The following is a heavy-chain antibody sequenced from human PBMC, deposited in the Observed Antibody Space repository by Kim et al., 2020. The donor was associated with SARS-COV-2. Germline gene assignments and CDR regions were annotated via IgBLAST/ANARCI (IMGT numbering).Heavy chain of an antibody. D-gene: IGHD6-13*01. CDR2: ISSSGTYT. CDR3: VRVAVGASSWYYFDS. CDR1: GINFSYY. V-gene: IGHV3-11*05. J-gene: IGHJ4*02. Sequence: GGSLRLSCAASGINFSYYMSWIRQAPGKGLEWVSYISSSGTYTKYADSLKGRFTISRDNAENSLYLEMNSLRAEDTAVYYCVRVAVGASSWYYFDSWGQGTLVTVSS.